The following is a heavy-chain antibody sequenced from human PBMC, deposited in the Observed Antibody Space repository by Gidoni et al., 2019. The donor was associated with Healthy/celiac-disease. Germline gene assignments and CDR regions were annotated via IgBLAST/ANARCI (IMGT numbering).Heavy chain of an antibody. D-gene: IGHD3-9*01. CDR2: INPNSGGT. V-gene: IGHV1-2*02. CDR1: GYTFTGYY. CDR3: ARGSYYDILTGRQFDYYYMAV. J-gene: IGHJ6*03. Sequence: QVQLVQSGAEVKKPGASVKVSCKASGYTFTGYYMHWVRQAPGQGLEWMGWINPNSGGTNYAQKLQGRVTMTRDTSISTAYMELSRLRSDDTAVYYCARGSYYDILTGRQFDYYYMAVWGKGTTVTVSS.